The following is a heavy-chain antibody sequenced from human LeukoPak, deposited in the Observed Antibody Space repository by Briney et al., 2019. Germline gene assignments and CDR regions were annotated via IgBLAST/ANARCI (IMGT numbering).Heavy chain of an antibody. CDR2: IYYSGST. CDR3: ARDPSSLVVGTFDY. CDR1: GGSISSGGYY. J-gene: IGHJ4*02. D-gene: IGHD2-15*01. V-gene: IGHV4-31*03. Sequence: PSETLSLTCTVSGGSISSGGYYWSWIRQHPGKGLEWIGYIYYSGSTYYNPSLKSRVTISVDTSKNQFSLKLSSVTAADTAVYYCARDPSSLVVGTFDYWGQGTLVTVSS.